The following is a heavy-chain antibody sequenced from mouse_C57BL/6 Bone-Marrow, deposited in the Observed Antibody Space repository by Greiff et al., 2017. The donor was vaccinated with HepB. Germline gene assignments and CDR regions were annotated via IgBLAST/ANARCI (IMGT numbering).Heavy chain of an antibody. V-gene: IGHV1-81*01. Sequence: VQLVESGAELARPGASVKLSCKASGYTFTSYGISWVKQRTGQGLEWIGEIYPRSGNTYYNEKFKGKATLTADKSSSTAYMELRSLTSEDSAVYFCAREGDYYGSSNYFDYWGQGTTLTVSS. CDR3: AREGDYYGSSNYFDY. CDR1: GYTFTSYG. CDR2: IYPRSGNT. D-gene: IGHD1-1*01. J-gene: IGHJ2*01.